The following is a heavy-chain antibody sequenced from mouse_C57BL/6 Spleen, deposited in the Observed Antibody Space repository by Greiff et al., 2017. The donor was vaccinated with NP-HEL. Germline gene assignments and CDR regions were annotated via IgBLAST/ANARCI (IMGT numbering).Heavy chain of an antibody. CDR2: IYPSDSET. Sequence: VQLQQPGAELVRPGSSVKLSCKASGYTFTSYWMDWVKQRPGQGLEWIGNIYPSDSETHYNQKFKDKATLTVDKSSSTAYMQLSSLTAEDSAVYYCARRDYCGSSYAMDYWGQGTSVTVSS. CDR3: ARRDYCGSSYAMDY. V-gene: IGHV1-61*01. J-gene: IGHJ4*01. D-gene: IGHD1-1*01. CDR1: GYTFTSYW.